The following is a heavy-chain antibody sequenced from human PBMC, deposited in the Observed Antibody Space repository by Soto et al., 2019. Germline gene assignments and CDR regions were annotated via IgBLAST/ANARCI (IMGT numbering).Heavy chain of an antibody. V-gene: IGHV4-31*03. CDR3: ARAVGYYGSGSYGWFAP. Sequence: SETLSLTCTVSGGSISSGGYYWSWIRQHPGKGLEWIGYIYYSGSTYYNPSLKSRVTISVDTSKNQFSLKLSSVTAADTAVYYCARAVGYYGSGSYGWFAPWGQGTLVTVSS. CDR1: GGSISSGGYY. CDR2: IYYSGST. D-gene: IGHD3-10*01. J-gene: IGHJ5*02.